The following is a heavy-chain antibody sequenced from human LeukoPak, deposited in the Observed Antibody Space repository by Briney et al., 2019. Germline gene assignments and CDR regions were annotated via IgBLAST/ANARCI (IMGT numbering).Heavy chain of an antibody. Sequence: GGSLRLSCAASGFTFSSYSMNWVRQAPGKGLEWVSSISSSSSYIYYADSVKGRFTISRDNAKNSLYLQMNSLRAGDTAVYYCARWGERAAGTIDYWGQGTLVTVSS. CDR2: ISSSSSYI. J-gene: IGHJ4*02. D-gene: IGHD6-13*01. CDR1: GFTFSSYS. CDR3: ARWGERAAGTIDY. V-gene: IGHV3-21*01.